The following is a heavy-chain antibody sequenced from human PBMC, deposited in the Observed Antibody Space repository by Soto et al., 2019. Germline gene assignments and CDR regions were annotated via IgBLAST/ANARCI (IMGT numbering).Heavy chain of an antibody. CDR3: AREYYYMDV. CDR2: INHSGST. J-gene: IGHJ6*03. CDR1: GGSFSGYY. V-gene: IGHV4-34*01. Sequence: SETLSLTCAVYGGSFSGYYWSWIRQPPGKGLEWIGEINHSGSTNYNPSLTIRVTISVDTSKNQFSLTLSSVTAADTAVYYCAREYYYMDVWGKGTTVTVCS.